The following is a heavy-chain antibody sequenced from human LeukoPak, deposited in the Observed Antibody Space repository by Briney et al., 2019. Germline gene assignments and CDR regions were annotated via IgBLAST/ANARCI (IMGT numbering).Heavy chain of an antibody. CDR3: ARLVGVVPAAMSSFDP. V-gene: IGHV5-51*01. D-gene: IGHD2-2*01. Sequence: GESLKISCQVSGYSFTNYWIGWVRQLPGKGLEWMGIIYPGDSDTRYSPSFQGQVTISADKSISTAYLQWSSLKASDTAMYYCARLVGVVPAAMSSFDPWGQGTLVTVSS. J-gene: IGHJ5*02. CDR2: IYPGDSDT. CDR1: GYSFTNYW.